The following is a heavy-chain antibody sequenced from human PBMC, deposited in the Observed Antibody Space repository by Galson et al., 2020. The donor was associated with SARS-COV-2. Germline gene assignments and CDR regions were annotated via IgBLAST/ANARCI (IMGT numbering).Heavy chain of an antibody. CDR1: GGSFSGYY. V-gene: IGHV4-34*01. Sequence: SETLSLTCAVYGGSFSGYYWSWIRQPPGKGLEWIGAINSSGSTNYNPSLKSRVTISVDTSKNHFSLKLSSVTAADTAVYYCAREENFFRVVTAGRMCCVGEWGRGSLATVSS. CDR2: INSSGST. CDR3: AREENFFRVVTAGRMCCVGE. J-gene: IGHJ4*02. D-gene: IGHD2-21*02.